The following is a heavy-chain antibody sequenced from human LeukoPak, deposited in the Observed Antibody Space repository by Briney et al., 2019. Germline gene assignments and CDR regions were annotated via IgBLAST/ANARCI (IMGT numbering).Heavy chain of an antibody. J-gene: IGHJ4*02. Sequence: ASVNLSCNASGYTFTSYDINLVRQATGQGLEWMGWMNPNSGNTGYPHKFQGRVTITRNTSISKAYMELSSLRSEERAVYYCARDHTMVRGVMTFGYWGQGTLVTVSS. CDR1: GYTFTSYD. CDR3: ARDHTMVRGVMTFGY. CDR2: MNPNSGNT. D-gene: IGHD3-10*01. V-gene: IGHV1-8*01.